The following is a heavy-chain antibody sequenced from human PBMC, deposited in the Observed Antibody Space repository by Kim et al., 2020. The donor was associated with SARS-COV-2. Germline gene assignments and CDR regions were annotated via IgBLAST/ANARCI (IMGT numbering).Heavy chain of an antibody. V-gene: IGHV4-39*01. D-gene: IGHD2-2*01. CDR3: ARLFRTSWCFNF. Sequence: SETLSLTCTVSGDSINSRYYWAWIRQTPGRGLEWIGSIYYDGSTYYNPSLSSLITISVDTSKNEFSLKLNSVTAADTAVYYCARLFRTSWCFNFWGHGTLGTVSS. J-gene: IGHJ4*01. CDR2: IYYDGST. CDR1: GDSINSRYY.